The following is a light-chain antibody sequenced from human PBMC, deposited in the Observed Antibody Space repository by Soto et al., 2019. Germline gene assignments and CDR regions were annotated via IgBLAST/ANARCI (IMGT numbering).Light chain of an antibody. Sequence: EIVLTQSPGTLSLSPGERATLSCRASQSVSSSYLAWYQQKPGQAPRLLIYGASSRATGIPDRFSGSGSGTDFTINIRRMEHENFGVYYCQQYGSSPRLTFGGGTKVEIK. CDR3: QQYGSSPRLT. J-gene: IGKJ4*01. CDR1: QSVSSSY. V-gene: IGKV3-20*01. CDR2: GAS.